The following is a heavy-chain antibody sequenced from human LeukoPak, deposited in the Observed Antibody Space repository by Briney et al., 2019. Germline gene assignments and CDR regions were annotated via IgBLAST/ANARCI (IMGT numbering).Heavy chain of an antibody. D-gene: IGHD2-2*01. CDR3: ARVRHPSGGLGYCSSTSCHFDY. J-gene: IGHJ4*02. CDR2: ISYDGSNK. CDR1: GFTFSSYA. V-gene: IGHV3-30-3*01. Sequence: GRSLRLSCAASGFTFSSYAMHWVRQAPGKGLEWVAVISYDGSNKYYADSVKGRFTISRDNSKNTLYLQMNSLRAEDTAVYYCARVRHPSGGLGYCSSTSCHFDYWGQGTLVTVSS.